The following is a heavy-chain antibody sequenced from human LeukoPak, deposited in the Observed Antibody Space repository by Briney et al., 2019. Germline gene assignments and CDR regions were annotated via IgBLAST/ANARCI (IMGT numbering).Heavy chain of an antibody. D-gene: IGHD6-13*01. V-gene: IGHV4-39*01. Sequence: SETLSLTCTVSGGSISSSSYYWGWLRQPPGKGLEWLGSIYYSGSTYYNPSLKSRVTISVDTSKNQFSLKLSSVTAADTAVYYCARHLIAGTLYYYYMDVWGKGTTVTVSS. CDR2: IYYSGST. CDR3: ARHLIAGTLYYYYMDV. CDR1: GGSISSSSYY. J-gene: IGHJ6*03.